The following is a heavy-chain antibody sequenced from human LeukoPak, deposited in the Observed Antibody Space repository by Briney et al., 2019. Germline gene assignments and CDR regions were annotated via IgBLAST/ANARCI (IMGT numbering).Heavy chain of an antibody. Sequence: GGSLRLSCAASGLTFSSFSFNWVRQGPGKGLEWVSSINTVASYIYYADSGKGRFTISRDNAKNSLYLQMNSLRAEDTGVYYCARLRRNSDKSGFYYYYDYWGQGTLVTVSS. CDR3: ARLRRNSDKSGFYYYYDY. CDR2: INTVASYI. CDR1: GLTFSSFS. V-gene: IGHV3-21*06. J-gene: IGHJ4*02. D-gene: IGHD3-22*01.